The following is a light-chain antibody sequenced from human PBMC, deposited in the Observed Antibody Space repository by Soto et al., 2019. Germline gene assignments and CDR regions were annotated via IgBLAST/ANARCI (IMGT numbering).Light chain of an antibody. J-gene: IGKJ5*01. CDR3: HQYGSSPPVT. V-gene: IGKV3-20*01. Sequence: EIVLTQSPGTLSFSPGERANLTCRASQSVSSTYLAWYQQKPGQAPRLLIYGTSGRATGIPDRFRGSGSGTDFTLTISRLEPEDFAVYYCHQYGSSPPVTFGQGTRLEIK. CDR1: QSVSSTY. CDR2: GTS.